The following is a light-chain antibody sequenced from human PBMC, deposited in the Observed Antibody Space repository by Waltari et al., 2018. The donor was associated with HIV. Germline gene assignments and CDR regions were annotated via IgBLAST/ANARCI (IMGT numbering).Light chain of an antibody. J-gene: IGKJ2*02. CDR1: QNVNSW. V-gene: IGKV1-5*03. CDR3: QQYETCCT. Sequence: DIRLTQSPSILSAAIGDEVTISCRASQNVNSWLAWYQQKPGKGPKLLIHTASSSVKGGPSRFSGSGSGTVFTLTINGLQADDFATYYCQQYETCCTFGQGTKL. CDR2: TAS.